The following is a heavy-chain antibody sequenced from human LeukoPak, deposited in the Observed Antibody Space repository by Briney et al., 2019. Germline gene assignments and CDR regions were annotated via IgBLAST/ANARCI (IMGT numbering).Heavy chain of an antibody. CDR1: GFTFSSYS. V-gene: IGHV3-21*01. Sequence: PGGSLRLSCAASGFTFSSYSMNWVRQAPGKGLKWVSSISSSSSYIYYADSVKGRFTISRDNAKNPLYLQMNSLRAEDTAVYYCARDQDNYGSGVFDYWGQGTLVTVSS. D-gene: IGHD3-10*01. CDR2: ISSSSSYI. CDR3: ARDQDNYGSGVFDY. J-gene: IGHJ4*02.